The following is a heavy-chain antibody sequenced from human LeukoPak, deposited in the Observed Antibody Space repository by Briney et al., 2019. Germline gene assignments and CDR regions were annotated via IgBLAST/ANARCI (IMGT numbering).Heavy chain of an antibody. Sequence: SQTLSLTCAISGDSVSSNSVVWNWIRQSPSRGLEWLGRTYYRSKWHNEYAESVKSRISINPDAFKNQFSLQLNSVTPEDTAEYYCAGATDYSSFLAYWGQGTLVTVSS. CDR2: TYYRSKWHN. V-gene: IGHV6-1*01. CDR1: GDSVSSNSVV. D-gene: IGHD4-11*01. J-gene: IGHJ4*02. CDR3: AGATDYSSFLAY.